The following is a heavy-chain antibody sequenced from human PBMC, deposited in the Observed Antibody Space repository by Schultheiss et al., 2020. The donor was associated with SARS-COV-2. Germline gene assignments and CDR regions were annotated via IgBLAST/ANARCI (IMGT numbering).Heavy chain of an antibody. J-gene: IGHJ6*03. CDR3: AREPYDFWSGSWPRTPYYYYMDV. V-gene: IGHV6-1*01. CDR2: TYYRSKWYN. CDR1: GDSVSSNSAA. D-gene: IGHD3-3*01. Sequence: SETLSLTCAISGDSVSSNSAAWNWIRQSPSRGLEWLGRTYYRSKWYNDYAVSVKSRITINPDTSKNQFSLQLNSVTPEDTAVYYCAREPYDFWSGSWPRTPYYYYMDVWGKGTTVTVSS.